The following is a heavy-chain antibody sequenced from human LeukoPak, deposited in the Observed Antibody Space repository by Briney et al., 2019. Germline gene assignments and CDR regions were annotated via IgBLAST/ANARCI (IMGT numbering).Heavy chain of an antibody. CDR3: ALRYSSSWENFFDY. CDR2: ISAYNGNT. D-gene: IGHD6-13*01. CDR1: GYTFTSYG. Sequence: ASVKVSCKASGYTFTSYGISWVRQAPGQGLEWMGWISAYNGNTNYAQKLQGRVTMTTDTSTSTAYMELRSLRSDDTAVYYCALRYSSSWENFFDYWGQGTLVTVSS. J-gene: IGHJ4*02. V-gene: IGHV1-18*01.